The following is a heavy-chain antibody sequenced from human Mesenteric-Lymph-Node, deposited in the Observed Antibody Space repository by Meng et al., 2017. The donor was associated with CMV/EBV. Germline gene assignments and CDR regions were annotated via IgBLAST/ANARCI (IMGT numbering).Heavy chain of an antibody. V-gene: IGHV3-11*04. J-gene: IGHJ1*01. Sequence: GESLKISCAASGFIFSDYYMSWIRQAPGKGLEWISYISSSGSTRYHADSLKGRFTISRDNAKNLVYLQMNSLSAEDTAVYYCARDGESGSPLPGQHWGQGTLVTVSS. CDR1: GFIFSDYY. D-gene: IGHD3-10*01. CDR2: ISSSGSTR. CDR3: ARDGESGSPLPGQH.